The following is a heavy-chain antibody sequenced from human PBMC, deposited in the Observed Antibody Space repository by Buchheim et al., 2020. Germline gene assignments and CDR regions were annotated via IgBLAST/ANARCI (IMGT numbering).Heavy chain of an antibody. CDR3: AREMAARRSGWFDP. V-gene: IGHV3-30*04. Sequence: QVQLVESGGGVVQPGRSLRLSCAASGFTFSSYAMHWVRQAPGKGLEWVAVISYDGSNKYYADSVKGRFTISRDNSQNTLYLQMNSLRAEDTAVYYCAREMAARRSGWFDPWGQGTL. CDR1: GFTFSSYA. D-gene: IGHD6-6*01. CDR2: ISYDGSNK. J-gene: IGHJ5*02.